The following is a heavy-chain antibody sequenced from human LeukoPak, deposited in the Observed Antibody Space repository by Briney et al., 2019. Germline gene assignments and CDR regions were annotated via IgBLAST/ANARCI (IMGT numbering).Heavy chain of an antibody. Sequence: SETLSLTCTVSGGSISSGDYSWSWIRQPPGKALEWIGYIYYSGSTYYNPSLKSRVTISVDTSKNQFSLKLSSVTAADTAVYYCARGTMVRGIIRDYYGMDVWGQGTTVTVSS. D-gene: IGHD3-10*01. CDR2: IYYSGST. CDR1: GGSISSGDYS. J-gene: IGHJ6*02. CDR3: ARGTMVRGIIRDYYGMDV. V-gene: IGHV4-30-4*01.